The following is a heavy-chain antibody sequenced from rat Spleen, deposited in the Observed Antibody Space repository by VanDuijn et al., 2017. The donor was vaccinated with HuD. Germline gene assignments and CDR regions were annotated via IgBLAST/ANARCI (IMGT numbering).Heavy chain of an antibody. Sequence: QVQLKESGPGLVKPSLTLSLTCTVSGFSLSNYGVFWVRQPPGKGLVWMGTIWAVGSTNYNSGVQSRLSITRDTSKSQVFLKVNSLQFEDTGTYYCARQTQLQWPYYFDYWGQGVMVTVSS. CDR2: IWAVGST. CDR1: GFSLSNYG. J-gene: IGHJ2*01. CDR3: ARQTQLQWPYYFDY. D-gene: IGHD1-1*01. V-gene: IGHV2-72*01.